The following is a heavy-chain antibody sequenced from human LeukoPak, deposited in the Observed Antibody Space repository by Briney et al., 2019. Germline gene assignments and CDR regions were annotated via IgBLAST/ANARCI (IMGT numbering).Heavy chain of an antibody. CDR2: IYYSGST. Sequence: SETLSLTCTVSGGSISSGDYDWSWIRQPPGKGLEWIGYIYYSGSTYYNPSLKSRVTISVDTSKNQFSLKLSSVTAADTAVYYCASITGGYIDYWGQGTLVTVSS. D-gene: IGHD2-8*02. CDR3: ASITGGYIDY. J-gene: IGHJ4*02. V-gene: IGHV4-30-4*08. CDR1: GGSISSGDYD.